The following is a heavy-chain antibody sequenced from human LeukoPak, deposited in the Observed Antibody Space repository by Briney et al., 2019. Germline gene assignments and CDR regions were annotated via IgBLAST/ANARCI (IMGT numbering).Heavy chain of an antibody. V-gene: IGHV1-18*01. D-gene: IGHD3-9*01. Sequence: ASVKVSCKASGYTFTSYGISWVRQAPGQGLEWMGWISAYNGNTNYAQKLQGRVTMTTDTSTSTAYMELRSLRSDDTAVYYCARERRYDILTGYYTFGFDYWGQGTLGTVSS. CDR2: ISAYNGNT. CDR1: GYTFTSYG. J-gene: IGHJ4*02. CDR3: ARERRYDILTGYYTFGFDY.